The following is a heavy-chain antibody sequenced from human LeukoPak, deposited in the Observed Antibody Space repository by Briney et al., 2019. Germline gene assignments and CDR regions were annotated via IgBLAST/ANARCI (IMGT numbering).Heavy chain of an antibody. CDR2: IYYSGST. CDR1: GGSISSYY. J-gene: IGHJ3*02. D-gene: IGHD5-24*01. CDR3: ARGRDGYNEVVEAFDI. Sequence: SETLSLTCTLSGGSISSYYWSWIRQPPGKGLEWIGYIYYSGSTNYNPSLKSRVTISVDTSKNQFSLKLSSVTAADTAVYYCARGRDGYNEVVEAFDIWGQGTMVTVSS. V-gene: IGHV4-59*01.